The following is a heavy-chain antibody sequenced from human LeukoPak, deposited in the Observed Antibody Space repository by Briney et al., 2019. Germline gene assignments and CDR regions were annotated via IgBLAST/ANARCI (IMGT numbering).Heavy chain of an antibody. CDR1: GYTFTGYY. J-gene: IGHJ4*02. Sequence: GASVKVSCKASGYTFTGYYMHWVRQAPGQGLEWMGWINPNSGGTNYAQKFQGRVTMTRDTSISTAYMELSRLRSDDTAVYYCARGYCSGGTCFVPFDYWGQGTLVTVSS. CDR3: ARGYCSGGTCFVPFDY. D-gene: IGHD2-15*01. V-gene: IGHV1-2*02. CDR2: INPNSGGT.